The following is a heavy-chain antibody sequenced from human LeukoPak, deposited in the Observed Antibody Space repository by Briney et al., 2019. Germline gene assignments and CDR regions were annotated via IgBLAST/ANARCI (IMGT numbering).Heavy chain of an antibody. Sequence: ASVKVSCKGSGYTFTGYYMHWVRQAPGQGLEWMGWINPNSGGTNYAQKFQGRVTITTDEATSTAYMELSSLRSEDTAVYYCARDSTNRTPLLKDIVVVPAVASYYYYYMDVWGKGTTVTVSS. D-gene: IGHD2-2*01. V-gene: IGHV1-2*02. CDR1: GYTFTGYY. CDR3: ARDSTNRTPLLKDIVVVPAVASYYYYYMDV. J-gene: IGHJ6*03. CDR2: INPNSGGT.